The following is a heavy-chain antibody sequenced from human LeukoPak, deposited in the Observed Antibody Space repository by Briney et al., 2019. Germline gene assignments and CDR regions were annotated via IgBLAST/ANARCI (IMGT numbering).Heavy chain of an antibody. Sequence: QPGGSLRLSCAASGFTFSSYSMNWVRQAPGKGLEWVSYISSSSSTIYYADSVKGRFTISRDNAKNSLYLQMNSLRAEDMVVYYCARDAPPRYCSSTSCWGGFDYWGQGTLVTVSS. D-gene: IGHD2-2*01. J-gene: IGHJ4*02. CDR3: ARDAPPRYCSSTSCWGGFDY. V-gene: IGHV3-48*01. CDR1: GFTFSSYS. CDR2: ISSSSSTI.